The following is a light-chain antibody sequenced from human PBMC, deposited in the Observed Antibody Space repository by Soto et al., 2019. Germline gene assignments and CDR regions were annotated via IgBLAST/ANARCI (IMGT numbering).Light chain of an antibody. CDR2: DTS. CDR1: QSVFSY. V-gene: IGKV3-11*01. CDR3: QQRSGCSPT. Sequence: EVVLTQSPATLSLSPGDGATLSCRASQSVFSYLAWFQQKPGQPPRLLIYDTSKRATGIPARFSGSGSGTDFTLTISSLEPEDFAVYLCQQRSGCSPTFGEVT. J-gene: IGKJ1*01.